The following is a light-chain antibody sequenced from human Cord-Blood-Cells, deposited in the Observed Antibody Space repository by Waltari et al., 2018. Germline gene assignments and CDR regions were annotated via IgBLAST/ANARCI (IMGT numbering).Light chain of an antibody. CDR1: QSISSY. CDR3: QQSYSTPRT. Sequence: DIQMTQSQSSLSASVGDRVTITCRASQSISSYLNWYQQKPGKAPKLLIYAASSLQSGVPSRFSGSGSGTDFTLTISSLQPEDFATYHCQQSYSTPRTFGQGTKLEIK. CDR2: AAS. V-gene: IGKV1-39*01. J-gene: IGKJ2*01.